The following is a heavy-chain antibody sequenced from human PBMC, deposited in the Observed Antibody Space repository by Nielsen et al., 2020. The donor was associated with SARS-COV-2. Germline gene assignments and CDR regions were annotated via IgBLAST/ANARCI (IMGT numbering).Heavy chain of an antibody. J-gene: IGHJ6*02. CDR2: GFDSGRT. D-gene: IGHD3-10*01. Sequence: SETLSLTCTVSGDSMSSGDYCWTWIRQPPGKGLEWIGHGFDSGRTYYNPSLKSRVIISQDTSKHQFYLKVPSVTAADTAVYFCARVLYGPRGHMDVWGLGTTVTVSS. CDR1: GDSMSSGDYC. CDR3: ARVLYGPRGHMDV. V-gene: IGHV4-30-4*01.